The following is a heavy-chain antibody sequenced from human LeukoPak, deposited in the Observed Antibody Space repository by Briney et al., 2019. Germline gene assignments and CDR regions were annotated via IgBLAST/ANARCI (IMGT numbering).Heavy chain of an antibody. CDR1: GFTFSSYS. Sequence: KPGGSLRLSCAASGFTFSSYSMNWVRQAPGKGLEWVSSISSSSSYIYYADSVKGRFTISRDNAKNSLYLQMNSLRAEDTAVYYCAREGDGYNLLGDYYYGMDVWGQGTTVTVSS. CDR2: ISSSSSYI. V-gene: IGHV3-21*01. D-gene: IGHD5-24*01. CDR3: AREGDGYNLLGDYYYGMDV. J-gene: IGHJ6*02.